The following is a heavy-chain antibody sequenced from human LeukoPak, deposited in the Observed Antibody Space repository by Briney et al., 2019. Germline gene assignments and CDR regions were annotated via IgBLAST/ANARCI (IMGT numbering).Heavy chain of an antibody. V-gene: IGHV3-11*01. CDR1: GFTFSDYY. Sequence: TGGSLRLSCAASGFTFSDYYMSWIRQAPGKGLEWVSHISNTGSTIYFADSVRGRITISRDNAKNSLYLQMNSLRAEDTALYYCVRYSSSWYYFGMDVWGQGTTVTVSS. J-gene: IGHJ6*02. CDR3: VRYSSSWYYFGMDV. CDR2: ISNTGSTI. D-gene: IGHD6-13*01.